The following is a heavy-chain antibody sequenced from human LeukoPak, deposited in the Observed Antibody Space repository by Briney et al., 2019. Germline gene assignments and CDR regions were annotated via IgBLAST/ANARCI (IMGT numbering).Heavy chain of an antibody. J-gene: IGHJ5*02. V-gene: IGHV1-2*02. CDR1: GYTFTGPY. Sequence: EASVKVSCKASGYTFTGPYIHWVRQAPGQGLEWMGWINPNSGGTNYAQKFQGRVTMTRDTSISTVYMELTGLGSDDTAVYYCARGSYEYPNWFDPWGQGTLVIVSS. CDR3: ARGSYEYPNWFDP. CDR2: INPNSGGT. D-gene: IGHD3-16*01.